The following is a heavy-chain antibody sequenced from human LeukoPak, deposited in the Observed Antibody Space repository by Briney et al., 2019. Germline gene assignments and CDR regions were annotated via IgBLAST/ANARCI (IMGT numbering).Heavy chain of an antibody. CDR2: IWYDGSNK. V-gene: IGHV3-33*01. Sequence: PGRSLRLSCAASGFTFSSYGMPWVRQAPGKGLEWVAVIWYDGSNKYYADSVKGRFTISRDNAKNSLFLQMNSLRAEDTAVYYCARARGFDYWGQGTLVTVSS. CDR1: GFTFSSYG. D-gene: IGHD3-10*01. J-gene: IGHJ4*02. CDR3: ARARGFDY.